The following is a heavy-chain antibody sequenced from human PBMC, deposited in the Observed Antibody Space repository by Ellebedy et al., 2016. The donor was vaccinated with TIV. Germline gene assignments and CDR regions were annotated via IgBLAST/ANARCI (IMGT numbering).Heavy chain of an antibody. CDR1: GFTFSRYW. Sequence: GESLKISXAASGFTFSRYWMHWVRQAPGKGLVWVSRLNSDGSRTRYADSVKGRFTISRDNAKNTLYLQMNSLRAEDTAVYYCARGGDTVTGRGDGYYYYYMDVWGKGTTVTVSS. CDR2: LNSDGSRT. CDR3: ARGGDTVTGRGDGYYYYYMDV. D-gene: IGHD4-17*01. V-gene: IGHV3-74*01. J-gene: IGHJ6*03.